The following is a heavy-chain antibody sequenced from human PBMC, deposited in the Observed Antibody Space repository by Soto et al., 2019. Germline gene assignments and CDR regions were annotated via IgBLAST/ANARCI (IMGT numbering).Heavy chain of an antibody. CDR2: IIPIFGTA. V-gene: IGHV1-69*13. CDR1: GGTFSSYA. Sequence: SVKVSCKASGGTFSSYAISWVRQAPGQGLEWMGGIIPIFGTANYAQKFQGRVTITADESTSTAYMELSSLRSEDTAVYYCARFLDRTYYYDSSGSNGGAFDTWGQGTMVTVSS. J-gene: IGHJ3*02. CDR3: ARFLDRTYYYDSSGSNGGAFDT. D-gene: IGHD3-22*01.